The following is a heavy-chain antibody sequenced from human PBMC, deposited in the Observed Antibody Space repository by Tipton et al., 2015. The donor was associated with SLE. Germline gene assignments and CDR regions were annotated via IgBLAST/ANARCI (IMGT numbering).Heavy chain of an antibody. D-gene: IGHD6-19*01. CDR1: GHSISSGHY. CDR2: IYHSGRT. CDR3: AREQRLVLDY. Sequence: TLSLTCTVSGHSISSGHYWGWIRQPPGRGLEWIGSIYHSGRTYYNPSLKSRVTLSVDSSKNQISLRLISVTAADTAVYYCAREQRLVLDYWGQGTLVSVSS. V-gene: IGHV4-38-2*02. J-gene: IGHJ4*02.